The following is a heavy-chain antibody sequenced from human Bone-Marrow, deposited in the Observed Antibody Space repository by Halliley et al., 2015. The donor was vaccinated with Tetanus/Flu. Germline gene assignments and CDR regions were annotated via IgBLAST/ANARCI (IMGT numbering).Heavy chain of an antibody. V-gene: IGHV3-23*01. J-gene: IGHJ4*02. Sequence: DWVSGFSGNGCTTYYADSVKGRFTISRDPSKNTLYLQMTVLGAEDTAVYYCAKRVATIRFFDSWGQGTLFTVSS. CDR2: FSGNGCTT. CDR3: AKRVATIRFFDS. D-gene: IGHD1-26*01.